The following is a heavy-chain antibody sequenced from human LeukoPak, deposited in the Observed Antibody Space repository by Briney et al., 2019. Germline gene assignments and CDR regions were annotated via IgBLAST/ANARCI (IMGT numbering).Heavy chain of an antibody. CDR3: ARASEYYYDSSDYYPFDF. V-gene: IGHV4-61*01. Sequence: SETLSLTCTVSGGSVSSGSSYWSWIRQPPGKGWEGIGYFYYSGSNNYNPSLKSRVNISVDTSKNQFTLKLSSVTAADTAVYYCARASEYYYDSSDYYPFDFWGQGTLVTVSS. D-gene: IGHD3-22*01. J-gene: IGHJ4*02. CDR1: GGSVSSGSSY. CDR2: FYYSGSN.